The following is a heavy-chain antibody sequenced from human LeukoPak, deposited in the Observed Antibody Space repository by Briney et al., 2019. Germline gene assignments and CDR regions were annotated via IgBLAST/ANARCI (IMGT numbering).Heavy chain of an antibody. J-gene: IGHJ4*02. CDR2: IYSGGST. V-gene: IGHV3-66*02. Sequence: PGGSLRLSCAASGFTVSSNYMSWVRQAPGKGLEWVSVIYSGGSTYYADSVKGRFTISRDNSKNTLYLQMNSLKAEDTAVYYCARETMVRGVPYYWGQGTLVTVSS. D-gene: IGHD3-10*01. CDR3: ARETMVRGVPYY. CDR1: GFTVSSNY.